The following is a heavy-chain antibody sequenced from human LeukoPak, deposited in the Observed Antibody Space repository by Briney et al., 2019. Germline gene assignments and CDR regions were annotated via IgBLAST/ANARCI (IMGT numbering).Heavy chain of an antibody. Sequence: PSETLSLTCTVSGGSISSYYWSWIRQPPGKGLEWIGYIYYSGSTNYNPSLKSRVTISVDTSKNQFSLKLSSVTAADTAVYYCAGRWSSGLWGQGTLVTVSS. CDR2: IYYSGST. J-gene: IGHJ4*02. CDR3: AGRWSSGL. D-gene: IGHD4-23*01. CDR1: GGSISSYY. V-gene: IGHV4-59*01.